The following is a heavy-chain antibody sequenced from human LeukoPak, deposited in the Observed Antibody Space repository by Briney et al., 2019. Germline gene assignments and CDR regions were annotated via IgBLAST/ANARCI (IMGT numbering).Heavy chain of an antibody. D-gene: IGHD1-20*01. V-gene: IGHV3-66*02. CDR3: AKDYHNWNDVAFDI. CDR1: VITVSSNY. Sequence: GGSLRLSCAASVITVSSNYMTWVRQAPGKGLEWVSVIYSAVTTYYADSVKGRFTIYRDNSKNTLYLQMNSLRAEDTAVYYCAKDYHNWNDVAFDIWGQGTMVTVSS. CDR2: IYSAVTT. J-gene: IGHJ3*02.